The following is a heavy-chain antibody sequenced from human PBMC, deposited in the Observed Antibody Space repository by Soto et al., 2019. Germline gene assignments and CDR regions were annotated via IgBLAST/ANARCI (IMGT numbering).Heavy chain of an antibody. CDR2: ISGYNGNT. J-gene: IGHJ4*02. CDR3: ARENQWLVDY. V-gene: IGHV1-18*01. D-gene: IGHD6-19*01. Sequence: QVQLVQSGAEVKKPGASVKVSCKASGYTFTSYGISWVRQAPGQGLEWMGWISGYNGNTKYAQKLQGKVTMTTDASTSTAYMGLRGLRADDTAVYYCARENQWLVDYWGQGTLVTVSS. CDR1: GYTFTSYG.